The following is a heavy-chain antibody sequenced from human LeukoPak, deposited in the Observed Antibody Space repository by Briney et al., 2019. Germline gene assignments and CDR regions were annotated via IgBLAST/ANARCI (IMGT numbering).Heavy chain of an antibody. V-gene: IGHV4-59*01. Sequence: SETLSLTCTVSGGSISSYYWSWLRQPPGKGPEWIGSIYYSGTTNYNPSLKSRVTISVATSKNQFSLNLSSVTAADTAVYYCARGGGGEYSSGWYDYWGQGTLVTVSS. J-gene: IGHJ4*02. CDR2: IYYSGTT. CDR3: ARGGGGEYSSGWYDY. CDR1: GGSISSYY. D-gene: IGHD6-19*01.